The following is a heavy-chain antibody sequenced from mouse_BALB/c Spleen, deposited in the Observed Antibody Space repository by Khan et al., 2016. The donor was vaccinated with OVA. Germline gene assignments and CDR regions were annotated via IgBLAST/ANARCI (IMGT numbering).Heavy chain of an antibody. CDR2: ISSAGDYT. CDR3: RMHNYGPFAY. D-gene: IGHD1-2*01. J-gene: IGHJ3*01. Sequence: EVELVESGGGLVKPGGPLKLSCAASGFTFSSYAMSWVRQTPEKRLEWVATISSAGDYTYYPDSVKGRFTISRDNAKNTLYLQMSSLRSEDTAMYDCRMHNYGPFAYWGQGTQVTVSA. CDR1: GFTFSSYA. V-gene: IGHV5-9-1*01.